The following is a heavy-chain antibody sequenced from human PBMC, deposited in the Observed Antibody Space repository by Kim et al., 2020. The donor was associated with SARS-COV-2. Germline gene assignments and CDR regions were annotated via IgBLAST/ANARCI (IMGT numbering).Heavy chain of an antibody. Sequence: GGSLRLYCAASGFTFSSYSMNWVRQAPGKGLEWVSSISSSSSYIYYADSVKGRFTISRDNAKNSLYLQMNSLRAEDTAVYYCAREPALWGIAARNYYYYYMDVWGQGTTVTVSS. V-gene: IGHV3-21*01. J-gene: IGHJ6*03. CDR2: ISSSSSYI. CDR3: AREPALWGIAARNYYYYYMDV. CDR1: GFTFSSYS. D-gene: IGHD6-6*01.